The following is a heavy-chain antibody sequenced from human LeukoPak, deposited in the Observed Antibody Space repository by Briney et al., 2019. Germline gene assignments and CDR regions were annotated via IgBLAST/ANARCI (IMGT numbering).Heavy chain of an antibody. CDR3: ARRFGVVIMSYYYYYMDV. J-gene: IGHJ6*03. CDR2: ISGSGGST. CDR1: GFTFSDYY. Sequence: GGSLRLSCAASGFTFSDYYMSWVRQAPGKGLEWVSAISGSGGSTYYADSVKGRFTISRDNSKNTLYLQMNSLRAEDTAVYYCARRFGVVIMSYYYYYMDVWGKGTTVTVSS. V-gene: IGHV3-23*01. D-gene: IGHD3-3*01.